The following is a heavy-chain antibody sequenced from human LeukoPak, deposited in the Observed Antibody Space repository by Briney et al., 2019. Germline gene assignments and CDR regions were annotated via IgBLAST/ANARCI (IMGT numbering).Heavy chain of an antibody. CDR2: ISAYNGNT. D-gene: IGHD3-3*01. Sequence: ASVKVSCKASGYTFTSYGISWVRQAPGQGLEWMGWISAYNGNTNYAQKFQGRVTMTTDTSTNTAYLELRRLRSDDTAVYYCARDFNVLRFLGDYWGQGTLVTVSS. V-gene: IGHV1-18*01. CDR3: ARDFNVLRFLGDY. J-gene: IGHJ4*02. CDR1: GYTFTSYG.